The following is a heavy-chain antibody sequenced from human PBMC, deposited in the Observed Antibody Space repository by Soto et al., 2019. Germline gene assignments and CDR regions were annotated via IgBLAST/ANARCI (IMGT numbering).Heavy chain of an antibody. CDR1: GFSLSTSGVG. Sequence: QITLKESGPTLVKPTQTLTLTCTFSGFSLSTSGVGVGWIRRPPGKALEWLALIYWDDDKRYSPSLKSRLTITKDTSKNQVVLTMTNMDPVDTATYYCAHRTLGIAAGNEAFDIWGQGTMVTVSS. J-gene: IGHJ3*02. D-gene: IGHD6-25*01. CDR3: AHRTLGIAAGNEAFDI. CDR2: IYWDDDK. V-gene: IGHV2-5*02.